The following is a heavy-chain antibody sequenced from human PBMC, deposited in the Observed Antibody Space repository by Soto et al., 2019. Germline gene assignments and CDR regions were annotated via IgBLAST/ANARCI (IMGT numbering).Heavy chain of an antibody. D-gene: IGHD2-15*01. CDR3: TTQVRLGSRGTCSRSCGMDV. CDR1: GFTFTNAW. Sequence: PGGSLRLSCAASGFTFTNAWINWVRQAPGKGLEWVGRIKSKADGGTTDYAAPVKGGFAISRDDSKNTVFLQMNRLETEDTAVYYCTTQVRLGSRGTCSRSCGMDVWGQGTTVTVSS. CDR2: IKSKADGGTT. V-gene: IGHV3-15*07. J-gene: IGHJ6*02.